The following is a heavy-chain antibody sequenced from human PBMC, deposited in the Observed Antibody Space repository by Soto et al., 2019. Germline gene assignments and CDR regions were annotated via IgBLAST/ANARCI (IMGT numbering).Heavy chain of an antibody. J-gene: IGHJ6*02. CDR1: GYTFTSYG. V-gene: IGHV1-18*01. CDR3: ALRFSSSSWQPTLLYYGVDV. CDR2: ISTYNGNT. Sequence: QVRLVQSGAEVKKPGASVKVSCKASGYTFTSYGISWVRQAPGQGLEWMGWISTYNGNTNYAQKLQGRVTVTTDTSTSTAYMELRSLRSDDTAVYYCALRFSSSSWQPTLLYYGVDVWGQGTTVTVSS. D-gene: IGHD6-13*01.